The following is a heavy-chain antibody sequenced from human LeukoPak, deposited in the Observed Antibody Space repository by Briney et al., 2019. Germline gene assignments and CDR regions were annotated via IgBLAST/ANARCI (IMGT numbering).Heavy chain of an antibody. CDR3: ARGVVNFDY. D-gene: IGHD3-3*01. V-gene: IGHV4-59*08. CDR1: GGSISSYC. Sequence: SGTLSLTCTVSGGSISSYCWSWIRQPPGKGLEWIGYIYYSGSTNYNPSLKSRVTISVDTSKNQFSLKLSSVTAADTAVYYCARGVVNFDYWGQGTLVTVSS. J-gene: IGHJ4*02. CDR2: IYYSGST.